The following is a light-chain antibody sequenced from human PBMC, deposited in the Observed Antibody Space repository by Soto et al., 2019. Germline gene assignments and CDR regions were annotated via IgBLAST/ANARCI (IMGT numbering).Light chain of an antibody. CDR3: GTWESSLSVVV. Sequence: QSVLTQPPSVSAAPGQTVTISCSGSSSNIGNNYVSWYQQLPGTAPKLLIYDNSERPSGIPDRFSGSKSGTSATLGITGLQTGDEAEYYCGTWESSLSVVVFGGGTKLTVL. J-gene: IGLJ2*01. V-gene: IGLV1-51*01. CDR2: DNS. CDR1: SSNIGNNY.